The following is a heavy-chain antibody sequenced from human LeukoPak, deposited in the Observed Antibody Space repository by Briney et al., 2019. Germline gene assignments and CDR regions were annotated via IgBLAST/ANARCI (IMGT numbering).Heavy chain of an antibody. Sequence: GGSLRLSCAASRFAFSTYAMHWVRQAPGKGLEYVSGIRSNGGSTYYANSVKGRFTISRDNSKNTLYLQMGSLRAEDMAVYYCARASIFGVVRYGMDVWGQGTTVTVSS. J-gene: IGHJ6*02. CDR1: RFAFSTYA. CDR2: IRSNGGST. CDR3: ARASIFGVVRYGMDV. V-gene: IGHV3-64*01. D-gene: IGHD3-3*01.